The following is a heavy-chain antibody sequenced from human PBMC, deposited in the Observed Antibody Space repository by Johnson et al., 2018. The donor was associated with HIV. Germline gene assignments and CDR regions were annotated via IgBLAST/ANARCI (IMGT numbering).Heavy chain of an antibody. CDR3: AKSDYPGIAVAGSAYDDAFDI. J-gene: IGHJ3*02. V-gene: IGHV3-53*01. Sequence: VQLVESGGGLIQPGGSLRLSCAASGFTVSSNYMSWVRQAPGKGLEWVSVIYSGGSTSYADFAKGRFTISRDNSKTTLYMQMNSLRVEDTAVYYCAKSDYPGIAVAGSAYDDAFDIRGQGTMVTVSS. CDR1: GFTVSSNY. CDR2: IYSGGST. D-gene: IGHD6-19*01.